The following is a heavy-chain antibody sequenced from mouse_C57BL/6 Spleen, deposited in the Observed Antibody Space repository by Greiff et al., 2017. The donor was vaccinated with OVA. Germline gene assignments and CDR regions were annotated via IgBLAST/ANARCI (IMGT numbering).Heavy chain of an antibody. CDR2: IYPGDGDT. Sequence: QVQLKESGPELVKPGASVKISCKASGYAFSSSWMNWVKQRPGKGLEWIGRIYPGDGDTNYNGKFKGKATLTADKSSSTAYMQLSSLTSEDSAVYFCAIGGEGYAMDYWGQGTSVTVSS. CDR1: GYAFSSSW. D-gene: IGHD3-3*01. CDR3: AIGGEGYAMDY. J-gene: IGHJ4*01. V-gene: IGHV1-82*01.